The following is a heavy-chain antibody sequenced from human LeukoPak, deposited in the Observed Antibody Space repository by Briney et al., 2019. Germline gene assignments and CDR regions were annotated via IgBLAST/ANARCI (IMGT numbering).Heavy chain of an antibody. V-gene: IGHV3-23*01. J-gene: IGHJ4*02. CDR3: AKGAASEYYFDS. Sequence: GGSLRLSCAAFGSTFSSYAMRWVRQAPGKGLEWVSGISGGGGSTYYADSVKGRFTISRDNSKNTLYLQMNSLRAEDTAVYYCAKGAASEYYFDSWGQGTLVTVSS. CDR2: ISGGGGST. D-gene: IGHD6-25*01. CDR1: GSTFSSYA.